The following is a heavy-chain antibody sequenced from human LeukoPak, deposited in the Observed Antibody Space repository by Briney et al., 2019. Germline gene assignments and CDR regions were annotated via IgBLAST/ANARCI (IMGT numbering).Heavy chain of an antibody. V-gene: IGHV3-74*01. Sequence: GGSLRLSCAASGFTFSSYWMHWVRQAPGKGLVWVSRINSEGSSTSYADSVKGRFTISRDNAKNTLYLQMNSLRAEDTAVYYCASYRSNYYYMDVWGKGTTVTVSS. CDR1: GFTFSSYW. D-gene: IGHD2-2*01. CDR2: INSEGSST. J-gene: IGHJ6*03. CDR3: ASYRSNYYYMDV.